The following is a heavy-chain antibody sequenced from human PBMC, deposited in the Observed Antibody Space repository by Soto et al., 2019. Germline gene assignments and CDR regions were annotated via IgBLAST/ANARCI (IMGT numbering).Heavy chain of an antibody. Sequence: SETLSLTCTVSGGSISSYYWSWIRQPPGKGLEWIGYIYYSGSTNYNPSLKSRVTISVDTSKNQFSLKLSSVTAADTAVYYCAREGLVSCGGDCYSYFDYWGQGTLVTVSS. CDR1: GGSISSYY. J-gene: IGHJ4*02. V-gene: IGHV4-59*01. CDR2: IYYSGST. CDR3: AREGLVSCGGDCYSYFDY. D-gene: IGHD2-21*02.